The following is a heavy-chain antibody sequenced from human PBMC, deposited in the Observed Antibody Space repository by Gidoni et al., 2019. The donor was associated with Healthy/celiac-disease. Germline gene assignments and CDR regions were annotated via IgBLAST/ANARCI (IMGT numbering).Heavy chain of an antibody. Sequence: QLQLQESGPGLVKPSETLSLPCTVSGGSISSSSPYWGWIRQPPGKGLEWIGTIYYSGSTYYNPSLKSRFNISIDTSKSHFSLKLSSVTAADTAVYYCARRDCWGCAFDIWGRGTMVAVSS. V-gene: IGHV4-39*02. J-gene: IGHJ3*02. CDR2: IYYSGST. D-gene: IGHD2-21*01. CDR3: ARRDCWGCAFDI. CDR1: GGSISSSSPY.